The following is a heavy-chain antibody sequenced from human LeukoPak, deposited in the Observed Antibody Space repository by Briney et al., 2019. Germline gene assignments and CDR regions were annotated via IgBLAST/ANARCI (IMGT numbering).Heavy chain of an antibody. D-gene: IGHD3-3*01. CDR3: AKDRITIFGVVITYFDN. J-gene: IGHJ4*02. V-gene: IGHV3-23*01. Sequence: GGSLRLSCAASGFTFSSYAMSWVRQAPGKGLEWVSAISGSGGSTYYADSVKGRFTISRDNSKNTLYLQMNSLRAEDTAVYYCAKDRITIFGVVITYFDNWGQGTLVTVSS. CDR1: GFTFSSYA. CDR2: ISGSGGST.